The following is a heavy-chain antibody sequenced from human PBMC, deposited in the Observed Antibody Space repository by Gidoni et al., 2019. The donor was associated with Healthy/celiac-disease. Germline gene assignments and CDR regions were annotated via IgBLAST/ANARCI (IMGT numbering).Heavy chain of an antibody. CDR3: ARSCSGGSCYLDI. D-gene: IGHD2-15*01. CDR1: GGSFSGYY. CDR2: INHSGST. Sequence: QVQLQQWGAGLLKPSETLSLTCAVSGGSFSGYYWSWIRQPPGKGLEWSGEINHSGSTNYNPSLKSRVTISVDTSKNQFSLKLSSVTAADTAVYYCARSCSGGSCYLDIWGQGTMVTVSS. J-gene: IGHJ3*02. V-gene: IGHV4-34*01.